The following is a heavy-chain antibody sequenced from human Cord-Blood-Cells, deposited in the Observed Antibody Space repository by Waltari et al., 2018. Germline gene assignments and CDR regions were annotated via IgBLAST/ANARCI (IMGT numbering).Heavy chain of an antibody. V-gene: IGHV4-59*01. Sequence: QVQLQESGPGLVKPSETLSLTCTVSGGSISSYYWSWIRQPPGKGLEWIGYIYYSGRTNSNPSPKSRVTRSVDTSKNQFSLKLSSVTAADTAGYYCAGWGGVPAAIPPNYYYYMDVWGKGTTVTVSS. CDR3: AGWGGVPAAIPPNYYYYMDV. CDR1: GGSISSYY. CDR2: IYYSGRT. J-gene: IGHJ6*03. D-gene: IGHD2-2*01.